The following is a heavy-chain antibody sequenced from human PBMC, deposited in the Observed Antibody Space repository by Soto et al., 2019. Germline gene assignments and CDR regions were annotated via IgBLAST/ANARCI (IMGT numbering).Heavy chain of an antibody. CDR3: ARDAWVRGDEGRYYYYGMDV. J-gene: IGHJ6*02. V-gene: IGHV3-7*01. Sequence: GGSLRLSCAASGFTFSTYWMSWVRQAPGKGLEWVANIKEDGSQKWYVDSVKGRFTISRDNANNALYLQMNSLRAEDTAVYYCARDAWVRGDEGRYYYYGMDVWGQGTTVTVSS. CDR2: IKEDGSQK. CDR1: GFTFSTYW. D-gene: IGHD3-10*01.